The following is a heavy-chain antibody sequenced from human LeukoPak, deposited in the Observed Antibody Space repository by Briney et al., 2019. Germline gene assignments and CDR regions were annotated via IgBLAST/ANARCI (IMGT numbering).Heavy chain of an antibody. CDR1: GGSISGYY. CDR2: VFDSGST. V-gene: IGHV4-59*01. CDR3: ARGYSSSWNYLDY. Sequence: SETLSLTCTVSGGSISGYYWSWIRKPPGKGLEWIGYVFDSGSTNYNPSLKSRVTISVDTSKKQFSLKVSSVTAADTAVYYCARGYSSSWNYLDYWGQGTLVTVSS. D-gene: IGHD6-13*01. J-gene: IGHJ4*02.